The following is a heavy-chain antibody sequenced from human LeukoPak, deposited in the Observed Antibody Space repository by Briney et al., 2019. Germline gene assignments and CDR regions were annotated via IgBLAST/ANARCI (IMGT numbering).Heavy chain of an antibody. Sequence: GGSLRLSCAASGFTFNNYAMNWVRQAPGKGLEWVSVISGSGGATYYADSVKGRFTISRDSSKNTLYLQMNSLRAEDTAVYYCAKVSGGGLYYDGMDVWGQGTTVTVSS. D-gene: IGHD1-14*01. CDR2: ISGSGGAT. V-gene: IGHV3-23*01. CDR1: GFTFNNYA. J-gene: IGHJ6*02. CDR3: AKVSGGGLYYDGMDV.